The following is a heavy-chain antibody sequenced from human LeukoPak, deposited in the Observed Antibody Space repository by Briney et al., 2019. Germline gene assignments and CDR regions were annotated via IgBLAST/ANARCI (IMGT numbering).Heavy chain of an antibody. CDR3: ANNFDY. J-gene: IGHJ4*02. CDR2: VWHDGSNK. D-gene: IGHD5-24*01. CDR1: GFTFSSYA. V-gene: IGHV3-33*08. Sequence: PGGSLRLSCAASGFTFSSYAMSWVRQAPGKGLEWVAVVWHDGSNKYYADSVKGRFTISRDNSKNTLYLQMNSLRAEDTAVYYCANNFDYWGQGTLVTVSS.